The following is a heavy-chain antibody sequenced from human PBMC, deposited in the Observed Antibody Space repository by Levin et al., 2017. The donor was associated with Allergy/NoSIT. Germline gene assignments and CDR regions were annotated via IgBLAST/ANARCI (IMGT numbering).Heavy chain of an antibody. CDR2: IRVSGDTT. J-gene: IGHJ6*02. Sequence: VASVKVSCAASGFTFSAFVVNWVRQAPGKGLEWVSVIRVSGDTTFYTDSVQGRFTMSRDNSKNTLFLQMDSLRVEDTAIYYCARSPSDFLGGYGMDVWGQGTTVAVSS. D-gene: IGHD3-16*01. V-gene: IGHV3-23*01. CDR3: ARSPSDFLGGYGMDV. CDR1: GFTFSAFV.